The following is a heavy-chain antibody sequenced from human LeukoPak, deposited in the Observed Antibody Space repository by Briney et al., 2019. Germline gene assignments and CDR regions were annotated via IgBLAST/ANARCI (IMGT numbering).Heavy chain of an antibody. CDR2: ISSSSSTI. V-gene: IGHV3-48*04. CDR1: GFTFRSYS. D-gene: IGHD1-26*01. Sequence: GGSLRLSCAAFGFTFRSYSVNWVRQAPGKGLEWVSYISSSSSTIYYADSVKGRFTISRDNAKNSLYLQMNSLRAEDTAVYYCARAPATNEWRCMDYWGQGTLVTVSS. J-gene: IGHJ4*02. CDR3: ARAPATNEWRCMDY.